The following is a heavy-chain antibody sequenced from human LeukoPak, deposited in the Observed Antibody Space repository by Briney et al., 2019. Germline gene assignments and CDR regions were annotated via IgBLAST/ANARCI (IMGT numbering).Heavy chain of an antibody. D-gene: IGHD5-12*01. Sequence: GGSLRLSCAASGFTFSSYWMHWVRQAPGKGVVWVSRINSDGSSTSYADSVKGRFTISRDNAKNTLYLQMNSLRAEDTAVYYCARGALVDIVATYMDVWGKGTTVTVSS. CDR3: ARGALVDIVATYMDV. CDR1: GFTFSSYW. J-gene: IGHJ6*03. V-gene: IGHV3-74*01. CDR2: INSDGSST.